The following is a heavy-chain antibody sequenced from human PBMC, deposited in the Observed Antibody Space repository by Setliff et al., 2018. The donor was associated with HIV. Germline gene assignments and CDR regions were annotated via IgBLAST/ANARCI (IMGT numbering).Heavy chain of an antibody. CDR2: IYYSGTT. V-gene: IGHV4-39*01. CDR3: ARHSLGNIGDYIRIGAIDI. CDR1: GGSISSRNYY. Sequence: PSETLSLTCTASGGSISSRNYYWAWIRQPPGKGLEWIGTIYYSGTTHYNPSLNSRVIISVDTSKNQFSLRLNSVTAADTAVYYCARHSLGNIGDYIRIGAIDIWGQGTMVTVSS. J-gene: IGHJ3*02. D-gene: IGHD4-17*01.